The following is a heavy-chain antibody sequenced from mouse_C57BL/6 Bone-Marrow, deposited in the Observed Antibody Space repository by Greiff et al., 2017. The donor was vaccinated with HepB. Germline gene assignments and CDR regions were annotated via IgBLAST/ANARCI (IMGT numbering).Heavy chain of an antibody. Sequence: QVQLQQSGAELVRPGTSVKVSCKASGYAFTNYLIEWVKQRPGQGLEWIGVINPGSGGTNHNEKFKGKATLTADKSSSTAYMQLSSLTSEDSAVYFCARGITTVKSYWYFDVWGTGTTVTVSS. CDR1: GYAFTNYL. J-gene: IGHJ1*03. CDR2: INPGSGGT. V-gene: IGHV1-54*01. CDR3: ARGITTVKSYWYFDV. D-gene: IGHD1-1*01.